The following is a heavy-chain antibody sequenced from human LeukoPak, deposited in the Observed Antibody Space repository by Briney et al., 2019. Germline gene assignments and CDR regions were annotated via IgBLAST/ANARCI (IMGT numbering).Heavy chain of an antibody. J-gene: IGHJ6*04. D-gene: IGHD3-10*02. Sequence: GGSLRLSCAASGFTFSSYSMNWVRQAPGKGLEWVSYISSTSGTIYYADSVKGRFTISRDNAKNSLYLQMNSLRAEDTAVYYCAELGITMIGGVWGKGTTVTISS. CDR1: GFTFSSYS. V-gene: IGHV3-48*01. CDR2: ISSTSGTI. CDR3: AELGITMIGGV.